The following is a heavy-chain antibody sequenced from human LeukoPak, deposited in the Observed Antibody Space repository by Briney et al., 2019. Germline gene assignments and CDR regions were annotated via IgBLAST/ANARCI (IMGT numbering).Heavy chain of an antibody. CDR1: GFTFNSYG. V-gene: IGHV3-33*01. J-gene: IGHJ4*02. Sequence: GGSLRLSCAASGFTFNSYGMHWVRQAPGKGLEWVAVIWYDGSNKFYADSVKGRFTISRDNSKNTLYLQMNSLRAEDTAVYYCARSGAVAGHFDYWGQGTLVTVSS. CDR3: ARSGAVAGHFDY. CDR2: IWYDGSNK. D-gene: IGHD6-19*01.